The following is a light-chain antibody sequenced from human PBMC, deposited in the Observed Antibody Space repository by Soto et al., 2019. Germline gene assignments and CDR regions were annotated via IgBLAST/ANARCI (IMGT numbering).Light chain of an antibody. Sequence: EIVMTQSIGPLSLSPGERATLSCTSSQSVSSTHLAWYQQKPGQAPRLIIYGASSRATGIPDRFSGSGSGTDCTLTISRLEPEDFAVYYCQQYGTSPRTLGQGTKVDIK. CDR1: QSVSSTH. J-gene: IGKJ1*01. V-gene: IGKV3-20*01. CDR3: QQYGTSPRT. CDR2: GAS.